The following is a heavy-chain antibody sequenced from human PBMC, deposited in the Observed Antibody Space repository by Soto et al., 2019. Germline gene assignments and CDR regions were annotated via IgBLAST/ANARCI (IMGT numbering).Heavy chain of an antibody. CDR1: GGTLSSYT. Sequence: SVKVSCKASGGTLSSYTISWVRQAPGQGLEWMGRIIPILGIANYAQKFQGRVTITADKSTSTAYMELSSLRSEDTAVYYCANLPLDALIVVAPSWGQGTLVTVSS. V-gene: IGHV1-69*02. CDR3: ANLPLDALIVVAPS. J-gene: IGHJ4*02. D-gene: IGHD2-15*01. CDR2: IIPILGIA.